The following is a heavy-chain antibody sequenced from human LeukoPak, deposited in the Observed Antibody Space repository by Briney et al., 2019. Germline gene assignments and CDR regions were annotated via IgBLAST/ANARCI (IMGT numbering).Heavy chain of an antibody. CDR3: ANPGSAVAVTHDY. V-gene: IGHV3-23*01. CDR1: GFTFSSYA. J-gene: IGHJ4*02. Sequence: GGSLRLSCAASGFTFSSYAMSWVRQAPGKGLEWVSAISGSGGSTYYADSVKGRFTISRDNSKNTLYLQMNSPRAEDTAVYYCANPGSAVAVTHDYWGQGTLVTVSS. CDR2: ISGSGGST. D-gene: IGHD6-19*01.